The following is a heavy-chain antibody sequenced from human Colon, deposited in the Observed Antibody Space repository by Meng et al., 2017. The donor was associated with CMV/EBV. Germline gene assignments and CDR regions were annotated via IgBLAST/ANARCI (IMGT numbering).Heavy chain of an antibody. CDR2: MYFSGIA. V-gene: IGHV4-39*07. J-gene: IGHJ4*02. CDR3: ARALTNTWFYY. Sequence: MQLKGAGPGLVKPAETLSLTCTASGDPISRGSHSWAWFRQPPGKRLEWIGSMYFSGIADYNPSLKSRVTISLHATQNQFSLRLTSVTAADSAVYFCARALTNTWFYYWGQGTLVTVSS. CDR1: GDPISRGSHS.